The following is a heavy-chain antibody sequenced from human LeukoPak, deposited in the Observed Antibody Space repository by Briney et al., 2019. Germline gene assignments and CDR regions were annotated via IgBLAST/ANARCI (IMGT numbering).Heavy chain of an antibody. V-gene: IGHV1-69*05. CDR1: GGTFSSYA. J-gene: IGHJ3*02. CDR3: ARDSNGSGRIQRAFDI. Sequence: GASVKVSCKASGGTFSSYAISWVRQAPGQGLEWMGGIIPIFGTANYAQKFQGRVTITTDESTSTAYMELSSLRSEDTAVYYCARDSNGSGRIQRAFDIWGQGIMVTVSS. D-gene: IGHD3-10*01. CDR2: IIPIFGTA.